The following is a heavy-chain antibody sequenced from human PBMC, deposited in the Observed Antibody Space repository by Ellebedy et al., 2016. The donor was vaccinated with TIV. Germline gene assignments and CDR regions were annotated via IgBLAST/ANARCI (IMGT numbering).Heavy chain of an antibody. CDR1: GDSISSSVYY. V-gene: IGHV4-39*01. CDR2: FSQSGST. D-gene: IGHD4-17*01. J-gene: IGHJ5*02. CDR3: ARHSTVTTIGT. Sequence: MPSETLSLTCTVSGDSISSSVYYWGWIRQPPGKGLEWSGSFSQSGSTYYNPSLTSRVTISVDTSKHQFSLKLSSVTAADTAIFYCARHSTVTTIGTWGQGALVTVSS.